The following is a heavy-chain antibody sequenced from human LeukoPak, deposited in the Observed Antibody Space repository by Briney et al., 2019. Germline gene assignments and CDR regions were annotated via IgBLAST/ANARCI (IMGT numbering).Heavy chain of an antibody. CDR3: ARTPGIAVADECFDY. J-gene: IGHJ4*02. V-gene: IGHV3-21*01. D-gene: IGHD6-19*01. CDR1: GFTFSSYS. CDR2: ISSSSSYI. Sequence: PGGSLRLSCAASGFTFSSYSMNWVRQAPGMGLEWVSSISSSSSYIYYADSVKGRFTISRDNAKNSLYLQMNSLRAEDTAVYYCARTPGIAVADECFDYWGQGTLVTVSS.